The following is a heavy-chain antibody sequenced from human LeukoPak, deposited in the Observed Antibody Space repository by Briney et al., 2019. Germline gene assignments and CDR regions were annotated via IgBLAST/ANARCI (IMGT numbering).Heavy chain of an antibody. Sequence: SETLSLTCAVYGGSFSGYYWSWIRQPPGMGLEWIGEINHSGSTNYNPSLKSRVTISVDTSKNQFSLKLSSVTAADTAVYYCARVPSQLVPYRYFDYWGQGTLVTASS. D-gene: IGHD6-6*01. CDR3: ARVPSQLVPYRYFDY. CDR1: GGSFSGYY. V-gene: IGHV4-34*01. CDR2: INHSGST. J-gene: IGHJ4*02.